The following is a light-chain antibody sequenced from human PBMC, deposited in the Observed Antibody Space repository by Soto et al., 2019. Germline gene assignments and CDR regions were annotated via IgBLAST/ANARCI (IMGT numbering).Light chain of an antibody. Sequence: QSVLTQPASVSGSPGQSITLSCTGTSINLGTYIVSWYQQHAGKAPKLIIYEVDKRPSGVPDRFSGSRSGNTASLTVSGLQPDDEGDYFCSSYAGSANLLFGGGTKVTVL. CDR2: EVD. CDR3: SSYAGSANLL. V-gene: IGLV2-14*02. J-gene: IGLJ2*01. CDR1: SINLGTYI.